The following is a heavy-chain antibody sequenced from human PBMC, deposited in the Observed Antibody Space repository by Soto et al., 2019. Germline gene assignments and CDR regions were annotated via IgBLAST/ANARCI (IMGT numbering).Heavy chain of an antibody. J-gene: IGHJ5*02. D-gene: IGHD2-15*01. V-gene: IGHV3-53*01. Sequence: EVQVVESGGGLIQPGGSLRLSCAVSGFVVSETYMSWVRQAPGRGLQWVSLTYSGGSTYYADSVKGRFTISRDSSRNTLDLQMNSLRVEDTAVYYCARDCGGGSCYPALGAWGQGTLVTVSS. CDR2: TYSGGST. CDR3: ARDCGGGSCYPALGA. CDR1: GFVVSETY.